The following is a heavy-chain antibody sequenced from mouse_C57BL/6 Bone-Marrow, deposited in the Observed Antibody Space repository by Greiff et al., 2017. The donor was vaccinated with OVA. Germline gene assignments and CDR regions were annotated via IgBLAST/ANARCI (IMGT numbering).Heavy chain of an antibody. J-gene: IGHJ2*01. CDR3: AVFYGSGDY. V-gene: IGHV2-6*01. D-gene: IGHD1-1*01. CDR2: IWGGGST. CDR1: GFSLTSYG. Sequence: VKLMESGPGLVAPSQSLSITCTVSGFSLTSYGVDWVRQSPGKGLEWLGVIWGGGSTNYNSALKSRMSISKDNSKSQVFLKMNSLQTDDTAMYYCAVFYGSGDYWGQGTTLTVSS.